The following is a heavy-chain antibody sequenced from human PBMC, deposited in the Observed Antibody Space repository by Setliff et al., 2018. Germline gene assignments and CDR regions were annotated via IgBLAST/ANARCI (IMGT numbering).Heavy chain of an antibody. D-gene: IGHD5-18*01. J-gene: IGHJ4*02. CDR2: IYSGDART. CDR3: ASSRTWIPVLDY. Sequence: GSLRLSCAASGFTFSIYAMTWVRQAPGKGLEWVSVIYSGDARTYYADSVKGRFTISRDNSKNTLYLQMNSLRPEDTAVYYCASSRTWIPVLDYCGKGTLVTVSS. V-gene: IGHV3-23*03. CDR1: GFTFSIYA.